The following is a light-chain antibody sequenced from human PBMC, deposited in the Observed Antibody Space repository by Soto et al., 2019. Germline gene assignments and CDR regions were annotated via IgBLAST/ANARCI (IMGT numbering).Light chain of an antibody. Sequence: EVVMTQSPATLSLSPLERFSLSFISSQSISINLAWIQQKPGQGPRLLMIGASTRATGVPDRFSGSGSGTEYTLTINSLQSDDFATYYCQQYDKSPPWTFGQGTKVDIK. CDR3: QQYDKSPPWT. CDR1: QSISIN. V-gene: IGKV3-15*01. J-gene: IGKJ1*01. CDR2: GAS.